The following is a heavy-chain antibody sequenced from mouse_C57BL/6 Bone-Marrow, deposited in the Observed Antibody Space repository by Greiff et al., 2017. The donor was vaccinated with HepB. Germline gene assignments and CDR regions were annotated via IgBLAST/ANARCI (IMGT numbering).Heavy chain of an antibody. CDR2: IYPGSGST. CDR1: GYTFTSYW. CDR3: ARGYYYGSSRYWYFDV. V-gene: IGHV1-55*01. D-gene: IGHD1-1*01. Sequence: QVQLQQSGAELVKPGASVKMSCKASGYTFTSYWITWVKQRPGQGLEWIGDIYPGSGSTNYNEKFKSKATLTVDTSSSTAYMQLSSLTSEDSAVYYCARGYYYGSSRYWYFDVWGTGTTVTVSS. J-gene: IGHJ1*03.